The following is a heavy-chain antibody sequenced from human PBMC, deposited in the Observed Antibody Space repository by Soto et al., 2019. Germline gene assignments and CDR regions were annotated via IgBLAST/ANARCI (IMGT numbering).Heavy chain of an antibody. Sequence: QVQLVQSGAEVKKPGASVKVSCKASGYTFTSYYMHWVRQAPGQGLELMGIINPSGGSTSYAQKFQGRVTMTRDTSTSTVYMELSSLRSEDTAVYYCARAVSAAGTWIWFDPWGQGTLVTVSS. J-gene: IGHJ5*02. CDR3: ARAVSAAGTWIWFDP. D-gene: IGHD6-13*01. CDR2: INPSGGST. V-gene: IGHV1-46*01. CDR1: GYTFTSYY.